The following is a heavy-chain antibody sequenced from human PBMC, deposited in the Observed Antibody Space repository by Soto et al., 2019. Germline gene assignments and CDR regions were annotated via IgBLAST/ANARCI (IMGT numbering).Heavy chain of an antibody. V-gene: IGHV3-23*01. Sequence: GGSLRLSCAASGFTFSSYAMSWVRQAPGKGLEWVSAISGSGGSTYYADSVKGRFTISRDNSKNTLYLQMNSLRAEDTAVYYCAKIPFYYGSGSYSSYYFDYWGQGTLVTSPQ. CDR1: GFTFSSYA. CDR2: ISGSGGST. D-gene: IGHD3-10*01. J-gene: IGHJ4*02. CDR3: AKIPFYYGSGSYSSYYFDY.